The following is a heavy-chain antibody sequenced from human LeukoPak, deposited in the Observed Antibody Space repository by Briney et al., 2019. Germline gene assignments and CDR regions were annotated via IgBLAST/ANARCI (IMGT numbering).Heavy chain of an antibody. Sequence: ASVKVSCKASGYTFTSYDINWVRQAPGQGLEWMGWMNPNSGNTGYAQKFQGRVTITRNTSISTAHMELSSLRSEDTAVYYCARGPLQYYDFWSGYYSNNWFDPWGQGTLVTVSS. D-gene: IGHD3-3*01. CDR3: ARGPLQYYDFWSGYYSNNWFDP. V-gene: IGHV1-8*03. J-gene: IGHJ5*02. CDR2: MNPNSGNT. CDR1: GYTFTSYD.